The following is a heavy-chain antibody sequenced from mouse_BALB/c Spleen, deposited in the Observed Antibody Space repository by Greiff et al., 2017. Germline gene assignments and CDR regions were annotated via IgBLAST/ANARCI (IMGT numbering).Heavy chain of an antibody. J-gene: IGHJ4*01. CDR1: GYTFTSYV. CDR2: INPYNDGT. V-gene: IGHV1-14*01. Sequence: EVQLKQSGPELVKPGASVKMSCKASGYTFTSYVMHWVKQKPGQGLEWIGYINPYNDGTKYNEKFKGKATLTSDKSSSTAYMELSSLTSEDSAVYYCARRGVYYYGSSSYYAMDYWGQGTSVTVSS. CDR3: ARRGVYYYGSSSYYAMDY. D-gene: IGHD1-1*01.